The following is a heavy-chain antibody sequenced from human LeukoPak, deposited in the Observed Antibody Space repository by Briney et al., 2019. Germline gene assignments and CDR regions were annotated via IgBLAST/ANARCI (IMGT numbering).Heavy chain of an antibody. CDR3: ARAPGLWSLYYFDY. D-gene: IGHD5-18*01. J-gene: IGHJ4*02. V-gene: IGHV3-11*04. CDR1: GFTFSDYY. Sequence: PGGSLRLSCAASGFTFSDYYMSWIRQAPGKGLEWVSYISSSGSTIYYADSVKGRFTISRDNSKNTLYLQMNSLRAEDTAVYYCARAPGLWSLYYFDYWGQGTLVTVSS. CDR2: ISSSGSTI.